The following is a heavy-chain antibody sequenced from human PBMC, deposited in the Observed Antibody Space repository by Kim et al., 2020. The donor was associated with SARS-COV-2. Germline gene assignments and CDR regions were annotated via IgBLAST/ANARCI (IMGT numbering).Heavy chain of an antibody. D-gene: IGHD3-10*01. CDR1: GYSFTSYW. V-gene: IGHV5-51*01. CDR2: IYPGDSDT. J-gene: IGHJ6*02. CDR3: ARNKFDYYYGMDV. Sequence: GESLKISCKGSGYSFTSYWIGWVRQMPGKGLEWMGIIYPGDSDTRYSPSFQGQVTISADKSNSTAYLQWSSLKASDTAMYYCARNKFDYYYGMDVWGQGTTVTVSS.